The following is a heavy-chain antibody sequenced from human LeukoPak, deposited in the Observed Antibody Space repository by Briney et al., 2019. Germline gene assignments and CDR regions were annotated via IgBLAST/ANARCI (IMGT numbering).Heavy chain of an antibody. D-gene: IGHD3-10*01. Sequence: GGSLRLSCEASGFTVSSYWMHWVRQAPGKGLEWVSYINVVNGAIYYADSVKGRFTISGDIATNSVYLQMNSLRAEDTALYYCVRDGNRGYDMVVWGQGTAVTVSS. J-gene: IGHJ6*02. CDR1: GFTVSSYW. V-gene: IGHV3-48*01. CDR3: VRDGNRGYDMVV. CDR2: INVVNGAI.